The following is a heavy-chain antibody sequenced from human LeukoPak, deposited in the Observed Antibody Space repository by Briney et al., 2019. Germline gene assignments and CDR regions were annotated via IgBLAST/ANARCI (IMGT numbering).Heavy chain of an antibody. CDR1: GFTFSNYY. V-gene: IGHV3-11*01. Sequence: GGSLRLSCVTSGFTFSNYYMTWIRQAPGKGLEWVSYISGTGNSKHYADSVKGRFTISRDNAKNSLYLQMSSLRAEDTAMYYCARDYSGSEYFFDYWGQGSLVTVSS. CDR3: ARDYSGSEYFFDY. J-gene: IGHJ4*02. D-gene: IGHD1-26*01. CDR2: ISGTGNSK.